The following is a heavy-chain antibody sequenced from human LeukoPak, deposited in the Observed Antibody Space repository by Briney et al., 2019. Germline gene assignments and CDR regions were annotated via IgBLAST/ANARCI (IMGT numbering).Heavy chain of an antibody. D-gene: IGHD1-26*01. J-gene: IGHJ4*02. V-gene: IGHV4-38-2*02. CDR3: ARTGRSGGY. Sequence: SETLSLTCTVSGYSISSGYYWGWIRQPPGQGLEWIGSIYHSGSTYYNPSLKSRVTISVDTSKNQFSLQLNSVTPEDTAVYYCARTGRSGGYWGQGTLVTVSS. CDR2: IYHSGST. CDR1: GYSISSGYY.